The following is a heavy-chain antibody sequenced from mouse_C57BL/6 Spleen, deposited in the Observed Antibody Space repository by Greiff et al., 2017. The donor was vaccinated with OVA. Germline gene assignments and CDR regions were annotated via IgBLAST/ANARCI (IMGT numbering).Heavy chain of an antibody. D-gene: IGHD2-1*01. V-gene: IGHV5-4*01. J-gene: IGHJ2*01. CDR1: GFTFSSYA. CDR3: ARDRGGNYVYFDY. CDR2: ISDGGSYT. Sequence: EVKLMESGGGLVKPGGSLKLSCAASGFTFSSYAMSWVRQTPEKRLEWVATISDGGSYTYYPDNVKGRFTISRDNAKNNLYLQMSHLKSEDTAMYYCARDRGGNYVYFDYWGQGTTLTVSS.